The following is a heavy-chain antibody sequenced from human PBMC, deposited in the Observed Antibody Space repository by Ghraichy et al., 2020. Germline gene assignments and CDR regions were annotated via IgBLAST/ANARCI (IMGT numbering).Heavy chain of an antibody. J-gene: IGHJ5*02. CDR1: GGSISSSTYY. Sequence: SETLSLTCTVSGGSISSSTYYWGWIRQPPGKGLEWIGSVSYSGSAYYNPSLRSRISMSVDTSRNQFSLKLSSVTAADTAVYYCGRPKYGDYVSSWFDPWGQGTLVTVSS. V-gene: IGHV4-39*01. CDR2: VSYSGSA. CDR3: GRPKYGDYVSSWFDP. D-gene: IGHD4-17*01.